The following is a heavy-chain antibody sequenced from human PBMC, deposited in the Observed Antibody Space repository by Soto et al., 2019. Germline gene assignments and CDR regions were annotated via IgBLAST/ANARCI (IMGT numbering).Heavy chain of an antibody. V-gene: IGHV1-18*04. CDR2: ISAYNGNT. Sequence: GXSVKVSCKASGYTFTSYGIIWVRQAPGQGLEWMGWISAYNGNTNYAQKLQGRVTMTTDTSTSTAYMELRSLRSDDTAVYYCARVLFMIPFGGVIVKGLDYCAQGTLVTVSS. D-gene: IGHD3-16*02. J-gene: IGHJ4*02. CDR3: ARVLFMIPFGGVIVKGLDY. CDR1: GYTFTSYG.